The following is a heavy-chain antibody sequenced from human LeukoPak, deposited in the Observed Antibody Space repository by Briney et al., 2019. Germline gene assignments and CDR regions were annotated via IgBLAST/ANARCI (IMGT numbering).Heavy chain of an antibody. V-gene: IGHV4-39*01. CDR3: ARVALGECSGGSCYSGYYHMDV. CDR1: GGSISSSSYY. CDR2: IYYSEST. J-gene: IGHJ6*03. Sequence: PSETLSLTCSVSGGSISSSSYYWGWIRQPPGKGLEWIVSIYYSESTYYNSSLKSRVTISVDTSKNQFSLKLSSATAADTAVYYCARVALGECSGGSCYSGYYHMDVWGKGTTVTVS. D-gene: IGHD2-15*01.